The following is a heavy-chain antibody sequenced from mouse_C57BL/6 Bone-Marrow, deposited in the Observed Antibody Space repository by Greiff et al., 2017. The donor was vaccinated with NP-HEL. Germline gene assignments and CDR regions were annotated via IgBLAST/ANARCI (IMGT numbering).Heavy chain of an antibody. J-gene: IGHJ4*01. V-gene: IGHV1-63*01. D-gene: IGHD2-2*01. CDR1: GYTFTNYW. CDR2: IYPGGGYT. CDR3: ARLMVTHAMDY. Sequence: QVQLKQSGAELVRPGTSVKMSCKASGYTFTNYWIGWAKQRPGHGLEWIGDIYPGGGYTNYNEKFKGKATLTADKSSSTAYMQFSSLTSEDSAIYYCARLMVTHAMDYWGQGTSVTVSS.